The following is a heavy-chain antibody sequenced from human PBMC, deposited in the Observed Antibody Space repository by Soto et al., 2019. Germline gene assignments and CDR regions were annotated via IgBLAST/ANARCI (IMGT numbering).Heavy chain of an antibody. Sequence: GGSLRLSCAASGFTFANHWMHWVRQAPGKGLEWVSRVISDGKTIDYADSVKGRFTVSRDNAKNTLYLQMNSLRAEDTAVYYCATAEVDHWGPGTLVTV. V-gene: IGHV3-74*01. CDR3: ATAEVDH. CDR1: GFTFANHW. J-gene: IGHJ5*02. CDR2: VISDGKTI.